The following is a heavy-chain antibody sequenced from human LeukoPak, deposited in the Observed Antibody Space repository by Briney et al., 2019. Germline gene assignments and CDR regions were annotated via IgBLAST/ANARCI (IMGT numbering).Heavy chain of an antibody. V-gene: IGHV4-59*11. CDR3: ARDLVTVTKGFDI. Sequence: PSETLSLTCAVSDDSFSSHYGTWIRQPPGKGLEWIGYISYIGSTNYNPSLKSRVTISIDTSRNQSSLRLSSVTAADTAVYYCARDLVTVTKGFDIWGQGTMVSVSS. CDR1: DDSFSSHY. J-gene: IGHJ3*02. D-gene: IGHD4-17*01. CDR2: ISYIGST.